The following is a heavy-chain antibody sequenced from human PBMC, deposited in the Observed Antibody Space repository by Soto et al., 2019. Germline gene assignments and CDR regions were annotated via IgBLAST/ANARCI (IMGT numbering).Heavy chain of an antibody. Sequence: ASVKVSCKASGYTFTSHGISWVRQAPGQGLEWMGWITTYNGNTNYAQKFQGRVTMTTDTSTSTAYMELRSLRSDDSAVYYCAMSMVRGVITLEYWGQGTLVTVSS. J-gene: IGHJ4*02. D-gene: IGHD3-10*01. CDR3: AMSMVRGVITLEY. V-gene: IGHV1-18*01. CDR1: GYTFTSHG. CDR2: ITTYNGNT.